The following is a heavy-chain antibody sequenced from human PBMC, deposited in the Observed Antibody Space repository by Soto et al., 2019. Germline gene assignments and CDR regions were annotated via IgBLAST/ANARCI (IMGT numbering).Heavy chain of an antibody. V-gene: IGHV4-39*01. CDR1: GGSISSSSYY. CDR3: ARLGDYDFWSGYYNYYYYYMDV. Sequence: KTSETLSLTCTVSGGSISSSSYYWGWIRQPPGKGLEWIGSIYYSGSTYYNPSLKSRVTISVDTSKNQFSLKLSSVTAADTAVYYCARLGDYDFWSGYYNYYYYYMDVWGKGTTVTVPS. D-gene: IGHD3-3*01. CDR2: IYYSGST. J-gene: IGHJ6*03.